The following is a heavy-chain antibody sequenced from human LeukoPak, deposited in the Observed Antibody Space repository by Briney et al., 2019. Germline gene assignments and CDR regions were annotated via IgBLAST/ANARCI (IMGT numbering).Heavy chain of an antibody. CDR3: ARGHGITGPYFDY. J-gene: IGHJ4*02. V-gene: IGHV4-39*07. CDR2: IYYSGST. CDR1: GGSISSSSYY. Sequence: SETLSLTCTVSGGSISSSSYYWGWIRQPPGKGLEWIGSIYYSGSTYYNPSLKSRVTIPVDTSNNQFSLKLSFVTAADTGVYYCARGHGITGPYFDYWGQGTLVTVSS. D-gene: IGHD1-20*01.